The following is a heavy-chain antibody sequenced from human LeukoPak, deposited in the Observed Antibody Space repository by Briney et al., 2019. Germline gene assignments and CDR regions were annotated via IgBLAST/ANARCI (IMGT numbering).Heavy chain of an antibody. CDR2: IQYDGSYK. D-gene: IGHD2-2*02. V-gene: IGHV3-30*02. CDR1: GVAFSFFG. J-gene: IGHJ4*02. CDR3: AKSSDQLLYSKLDF. Sequence: PGGSLRLSCGTSGVAFSFFGLHWVRQAPGKGLEWVAVIQYDGSYKFYADSVQGRFSISRDNSKNTLFLHMNSLATEDTAVYYCAKSSDQLLYSKLDFWGQGTLVTVSS.